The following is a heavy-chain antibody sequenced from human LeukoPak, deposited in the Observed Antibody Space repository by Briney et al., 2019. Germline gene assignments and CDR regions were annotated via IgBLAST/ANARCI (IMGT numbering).Heavy chain of an antibody. Sequence: PGGSLRLSCAASGFTFSSYAMSWVRQAPGKGLEWVSAISGSGGSTYYADPVKGRFTISRDNSKNTLYLQMNSLRAEDTAVYYCAKENYGSGSYWDADAFDIWGQGTMVTVSS. CDR3: AKENYGSGSYWDADAFDI. J-gene: IGHJ3*02. V-gene: IGHV3-23*01. D-gene: IGHD3-10*01. CDR2: ISGSGGST. CDR1: GFTFSSYA.